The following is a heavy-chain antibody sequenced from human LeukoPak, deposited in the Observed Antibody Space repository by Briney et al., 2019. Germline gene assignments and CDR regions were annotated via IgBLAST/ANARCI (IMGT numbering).Heavy chain of an antibody. D-gene: IGHD5-12*01. CDR2: ISTYNGNT. V-gene: IGHV1-18*01. Sequence: ASVKVSCKASGYTFTSYGFSRVRQAPGQGLEWMGRISTYNGNTNYAQKLQGRVTMTTDTSTSTAYMELRSLRSDDTAVYYCARDTGYVLDYWGQGTLVTVSS. CDR1: GYTFTSYG. CDR3: ARDTGYVLDY. J-gene: IGHJ4*02.